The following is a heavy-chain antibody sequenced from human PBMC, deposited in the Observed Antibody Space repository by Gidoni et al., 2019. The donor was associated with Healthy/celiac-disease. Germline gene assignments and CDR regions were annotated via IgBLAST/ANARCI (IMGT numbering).Heavy chain of an antibody. V-gene: IGHV4-39*01. Sequence: QLQLQESGPGLVTPSETLSLTCTVSGGSLSSSSYYWGWIRQPPGKGLEWIGTIYYSRRTSYNPSLKSRVTISVDTSKNQFSLKLSSVTASDTAVYYCARRDYYDSSGYYSHDAFDIWGQGTMVTVSS. J-gene: IGHJ3*02. D-gene: IGHD3-22*01. CDR3: ARRDYYDSSGYYSHDAFDI. CDR1: GGSLSSSSYY. CDR2: IYYSRRT.